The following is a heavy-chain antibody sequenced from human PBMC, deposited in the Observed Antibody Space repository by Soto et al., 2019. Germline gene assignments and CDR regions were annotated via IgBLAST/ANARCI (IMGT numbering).Heavy chain of an antibody. CDR3: ASLRGSGINYLFDY. CDR1: GGSISSDDYY. J-gene: IGHJ4*02. D-gene: IGHD3-10*01. CDR2: IFYNGNT. Sequence: QVQLQESGPGLVKPSQTLSLTCTVSGGSISSDDYYWSWIRQHPGKGLEWVGYIFYNGNTYYNPSLKSRLTISVDTSKNQFSLRLTSVTAADTAVYYCASLRGSGINYLFDYWGQGTLVTVSS. V-gene: IGHV4-31*03.